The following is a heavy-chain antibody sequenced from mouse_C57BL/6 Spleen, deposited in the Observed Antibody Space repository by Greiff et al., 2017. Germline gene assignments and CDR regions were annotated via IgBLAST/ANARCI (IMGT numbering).Heavy chain of an antibody. CDR3: ARSDSSGYEDY. D-gene: IGHD3-2*02. CDR2: IDPSDSYT. Sequence: QVQLQQPGAELVMPGASVKLSCKASGYTFTSYWMHWVKQRPGQGLEWIGEIDPSDSYTNYNQKFKGKSTLTVDKSSSTAYMQLSSLTSEDSAVYYCARSDSSGYEDYWGQGTTLTVSS. J-gene: IGHJ2*01. CDR1: GYTFTSYW. V-gene: IGHV1-69*01.